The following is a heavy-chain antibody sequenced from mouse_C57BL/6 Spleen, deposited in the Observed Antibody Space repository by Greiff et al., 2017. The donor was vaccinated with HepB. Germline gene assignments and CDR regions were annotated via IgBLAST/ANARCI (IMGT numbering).Heavy chain of an antibody. CDR2: IHPNSGST. D-gene: IGHD2-3*01. V-gene: IGHV1-64*01. CDR1: GYTFTSYW. J-gene: IGHJ3*01. Sequence: VQLQQPGAELVKPGASVKLSCKASGYTFTSYWMHWVKQRPGQGLEWIGMIHPNSGSTNYNEKFKSKATLTVDKSSSTAYMQLSSLTSEDSAVYYCARLYDGYSAWFAYWGQGTLVTVSA. CDR3: ARLYDGYSAWFAY.